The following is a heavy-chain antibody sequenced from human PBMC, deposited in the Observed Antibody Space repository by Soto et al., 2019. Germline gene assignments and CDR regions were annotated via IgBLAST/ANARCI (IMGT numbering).Heavy chain of an antibody. Sequence: SETLSLTCTVSGGSISRGGYYWSWVRQPPGRGLEWIGYIYYRGSTNYNPSLKSRVTISVDTSKNQFSLKLSSVTAADTAVYYCARLTPQWPYFDYWGQGTLVTVSS. CDR2: IYYRGST. CDR1: GGSISRGGYY. V-gene: IGHV4-61*08. CDR3: ARLTPQWPYFDY. D-gene: IGHD6-19*01. J-gene: IGHJ4*02.